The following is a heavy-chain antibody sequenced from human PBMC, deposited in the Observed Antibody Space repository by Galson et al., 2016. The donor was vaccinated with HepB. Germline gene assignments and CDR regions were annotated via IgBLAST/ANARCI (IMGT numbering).Heavy chain of an antibody. D-gene: IGHD2/OR15-2a*01. Sequence: QSGAEVKKPGESLKISCKGSGYSFTTYWIGWVRQLPGKGLEWMGLIYPDDSDTRYSPSFQGQAIISADKSISTAYLQWSSLKASDTAIYFCASGFTTGLDGFDIWGQGTMVTVSS. CDR3: ASGFTTGLDGFDI. CDR2: IYPDDSDT. CDR1: GYSFTTYW. J-gene: IGHJ3*02. V-gene: IGHV5-51*01.